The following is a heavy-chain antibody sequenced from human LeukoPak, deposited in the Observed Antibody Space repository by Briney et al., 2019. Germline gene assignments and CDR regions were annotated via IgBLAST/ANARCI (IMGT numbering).Heavy chain of an antibody. CDR2: ISAYNGNT. D-gene: IGHD1-26*01. J-gene: IGHJ4*02. CDR1: GYTFTSYG. Sequence: ASVKVSCKASGYTFTSYGISWVRQAPGQGLEWMGWISAYNGNTNYAQKLQGRVTMITDTSTSTAYMELRSLRSDDTAVYYCARVFPSGSLFDYWGQGTLVTVSS. CDR3: ARVFPSGSLFDY. V-gene: IGHV1-18*01.